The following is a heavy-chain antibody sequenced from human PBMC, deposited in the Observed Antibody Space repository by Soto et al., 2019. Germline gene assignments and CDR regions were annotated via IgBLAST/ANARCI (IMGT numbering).Heavy chain of an antibody. D-gene: IGHD3-16*02. J-gene: IGHJ6*02. V-gene: IGHV1-8*01. CDR3: ARGLDDYVWGSYRQMGGMDV. CDR1: GYTFTSYD. Sequence: QVQLVQSGAEVKKPGASVKVSCKASGYTFTSYDINWVRQATGQGLEWMGWMNPNSGNTGYAQKFQGRVTKTRNTSISTAYMELSSLRSEDTAVYYCARGLDDYVWGSYRQMGGMDVWGQGTTVTVSS. CDR2: MNPNSGNT.